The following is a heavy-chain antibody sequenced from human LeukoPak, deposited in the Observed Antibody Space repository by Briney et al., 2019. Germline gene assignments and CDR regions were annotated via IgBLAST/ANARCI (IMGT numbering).Heavy chain of an antibody. CDR3: ARGPGAGGPYYMDV. D-gene: IGHD7-27*01. Sequence: GASVKVSCKASGGTFSNSAISWVRQAPGQGLEWMGGIIPIFGTANYAQKFQGRVTITADESTSTAYMELSSLRSEDTAVYYCARGPGAGGPYYMDVWGKGTTVTISS. J-gene: IGHJ6*03. CDR2: IIPIFGTA. CDR1: GGTFSNSA. V-gene: IGHV1-69*13.